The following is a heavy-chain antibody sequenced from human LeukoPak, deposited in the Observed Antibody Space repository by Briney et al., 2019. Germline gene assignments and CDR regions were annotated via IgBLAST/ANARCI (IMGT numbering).Heavy chain of an antibody. Sequence: SETLSLTCAVYGGSFSGYYWSWIRQPPGKGPEWIGEINHSGSTNYNPSLKSRVTISVDTSKNQFSLKLSSVTAADTAVYYCARVRFTISYYYYMDVWGKGTTVTVSS. CDR2: INHSGST. J-gene: IGHJ6*03. CDR3: ARVRFTISYYYYMDV. D-gene: IGHD3-3*01. V-gene: IGHV4-34*01. CDR1: GGSFSGYY.